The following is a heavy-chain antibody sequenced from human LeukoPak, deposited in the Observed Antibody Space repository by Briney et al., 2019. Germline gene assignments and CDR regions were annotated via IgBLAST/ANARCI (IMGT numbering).Heavy chain of an antibody. V-gene: IGHV1-18*01. CDR2: ISIYSGNT. CDR1: GYTFSSYG. J-gene: IGHJ4*02. Sequence: DSVKVSCKASGYTFSSYGISWVRQAPGQGLEWMGWISIYSGNTRYIEDLQGRLTMTTDTSTNTAYMELRSLRSDDTAIYFCARGKYFDWGIHAQYFDYWGQATLVTVSS. CDR3: ARGKYFDWGIHAQYFDY. D-gene: IGHD3-9*01.